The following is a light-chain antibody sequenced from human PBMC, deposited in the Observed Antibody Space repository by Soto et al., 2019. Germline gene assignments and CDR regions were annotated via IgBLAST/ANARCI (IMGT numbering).Light chain of an antibody. V-gene: IGKV1-39*01. CDR3: QQSFTAPIT. J-gene: IGKJ5*01. Sequence: DIQMTQSPFSLSASVGDRVTVTCRTSQSINNHLNWYQQKPGEAPKLLIYGSSSLHYGVPSRFSGSGSGSAFTLTISSLQPEDSATYYCQQSFTAPITFGQGTRLEI. CDR2: GSS. CDR1: QSINNH.